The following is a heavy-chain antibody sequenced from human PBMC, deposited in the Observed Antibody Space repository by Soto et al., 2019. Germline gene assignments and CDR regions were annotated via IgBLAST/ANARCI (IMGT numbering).Heavy chain of an antibody. CDR3: ARGLAAAGWLDP. Sequence: QVHLQESGPGLVKPSETLSLTCTVSGDSVDSGVYYWSWIRQPPGKGLEWIGHIYYTGSAHYDPSLKSRLTMSLDTSKTQFSLTMTSVSAADTAMYYCARGLAAAGWLDPWGQGHRVTVSS. J-gene: IGHJ5*02. D-gene: IGHD6-13*01. CDR2: IYYTGSA. CDR1: GDSVDSGVYY. V-gene: IGHV4-61*08.